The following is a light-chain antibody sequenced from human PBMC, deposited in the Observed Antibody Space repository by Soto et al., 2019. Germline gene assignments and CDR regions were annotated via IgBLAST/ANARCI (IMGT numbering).Light chain of an antibody. CDR3: LLYYGGAVV. Sequence: QAVVTQEPSLTVSPGGTVTLTCASSTGTVTSDNYSNWFQQKPGQAPRPLIYSTSDKHSWTPARFSGSLLGGKAALTLSGVRPEDEAEYYCLLYYGGAVVFGGGTKPPS. CDR1: TGTVTSDNY. V-gene: IGLV7-43*01. CDR2: STS. J-gene: IGLJ2*01.